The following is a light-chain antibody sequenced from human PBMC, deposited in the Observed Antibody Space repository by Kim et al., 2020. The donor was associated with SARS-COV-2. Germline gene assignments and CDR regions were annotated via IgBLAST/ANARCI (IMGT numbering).Light chain of an antibody. Sequence: GSPGQTASITGCGDKVGDEVESWYQQRPGQAPVLVISQNNRRPSGIPERFSGSNSGNTATLTITETQPVDEADYYCQSWDSSMWVFGGGTQLTVL. CDR3: QSWDSSMWV. CDR1: KVGDEV. J-gene: IGLJ3*02. V-gene: IGLV3-1*01. CDR2: QNN.